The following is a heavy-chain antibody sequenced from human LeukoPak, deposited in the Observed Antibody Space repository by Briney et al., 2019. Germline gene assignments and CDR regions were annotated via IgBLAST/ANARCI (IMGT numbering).Heavy chain of an antibody. CDR1: GYTFTTHY. V-gene: IGHV1-46*01. CDR2: INPSVGST. J-gene: IGHJ6*02. Sequence: ASVKVSCTASGYTFTTHYMHWVRQAPGQGLEWMGRINPSVGSTSYAQKFQGRVTLTRDTSTSTAYMELSSLRSEDTAVYYCARDIYDSSVEAMDVWGQGTTVTVSS. D-gene: IGHD3-22*01. CDR3: ARDIYDSSVEAMDV.